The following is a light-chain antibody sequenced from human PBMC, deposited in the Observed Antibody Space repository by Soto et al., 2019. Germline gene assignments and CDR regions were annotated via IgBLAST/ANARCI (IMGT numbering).Light chain of an antibody. J-gene: IGLJ3*02. V-gene: IGLV1-40*01. Sequence: QPVLTQPPSVSGAPGQRVTIPCTGNSSNLGAGYDVHWYQQLPGTAPKLVIYGNRNRPSGVPERFSGSKSGTSASLAITGLQAEDEGDYYCQAYDYSLTASVYGGGTKLTVL. CDR2: GNR. CDR3: QAYDYSLTASV. CDR1: SSNLGAGYD.